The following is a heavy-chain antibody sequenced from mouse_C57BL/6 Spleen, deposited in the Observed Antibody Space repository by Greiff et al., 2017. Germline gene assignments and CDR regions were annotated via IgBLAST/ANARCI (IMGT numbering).Heavy chain of an antibody. D-gene: IGHD2-2*01. CDR1: GYTFTSYW. CDR3: ARGGYGPDY. Sequence: QVQLQQPGAELVRPGTSVKLSCKASGYTFTSYWMHWVKQRPGQGLEWIGVIDPSDSYTNYNQKFKGKATLPVDTSSSTAYMQLSSLTSEDSAVYYCARGGYGPDYWGQGTTLTVSS. CDR2: IDPSDSYT. J-gene: IGHJ2*01. V-gene: IGHV1-59*01.